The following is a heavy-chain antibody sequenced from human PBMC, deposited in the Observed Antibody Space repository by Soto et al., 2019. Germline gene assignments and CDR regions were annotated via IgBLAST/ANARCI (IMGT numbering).Heavy chain of an antibody. D-gene: IGHD6-13*01. Sequence: QVQLVQSGAEVTKPGSSVKVSCKASGGTFSSYAISWVRQAPGQGLEWMGGIIPIFGTANYAQKFQGRVTITADESTSTAYMELSSLRSEDTAVYYCAREREGDIAAAGWFAPWGQGTLVTVSS. CDR2: IIPIFGTA. CDR1: GGTFSSYA. J-gene: IGHJ5*02. CDR3: AREREGDIAAAGWFAP. V-gene: IGHV1-69*01.